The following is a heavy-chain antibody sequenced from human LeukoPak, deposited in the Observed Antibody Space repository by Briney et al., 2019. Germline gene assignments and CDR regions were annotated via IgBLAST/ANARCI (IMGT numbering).Heavy chain of an antibody. CDR3: ASPNPTYYDILNFDY. Sequence: ASVKVSCKASGYTFTSYGISWVRQAPGQGLEWMGWICAYNGNTNYAQKLQGRVTMTTDTSTSTAYMELRSLRSDDTAVYYCASPNPTYYDILNFDYWGQGTLVTVSS. CDR2: ICAYNGNT. D-gene: IGHD3-9*01. V-gene: IGHV1-18*01. CDR1: GYTFTSYG. J-gene: IGHJ4*02.